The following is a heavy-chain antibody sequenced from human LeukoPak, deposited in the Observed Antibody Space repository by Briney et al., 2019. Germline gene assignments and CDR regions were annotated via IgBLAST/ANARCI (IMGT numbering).Heavy chain of an antibody. CDR3: ARESHYYDGSGYFY. Sequence: ASVKVSCKASGYTFTTYEISWVRQAPGQGVEWMGWISTYNGNTNYAKRLQGRVTMTADTSTSTAYMELRSLTSDDTAVYYCARESHYYDGSGYFYWGQGTLVTVSS. CDR2: ISTYNGNT. V-gene: IGHV1-18*01. D-gene: IGHD3-22*01. J-gene: IGHJ4*02. CDR1: GYTFTTYE.